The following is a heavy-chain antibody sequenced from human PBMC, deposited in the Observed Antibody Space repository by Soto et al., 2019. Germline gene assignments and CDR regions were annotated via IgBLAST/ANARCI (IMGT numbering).Heavy chain of an antibody. CDR2: ISFNGRKK. CDR1: GFNFTYNA. D-gene: IGHD3-9*01. CDR3: ARDWLRRDDILTPSWNFNL. V-gene: IGHV3-30*04. Sequence: QEQLVESGGGVVRPGKSLRLSCEASGFNFTYNAMHWVRQAPGKGLEWVAVISFNGRKKFYARSVKGRFTISRDNSKNXLYLQINNLRPGDTAVYYCARDWLRRDDILTPSWNFNLWGQGTLVTAS. J-gene: IGHJ2*01.